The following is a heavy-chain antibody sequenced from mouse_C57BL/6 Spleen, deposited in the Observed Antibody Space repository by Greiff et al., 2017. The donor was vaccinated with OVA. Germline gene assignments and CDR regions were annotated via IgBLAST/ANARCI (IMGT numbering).Heavy chain of an antibody. V-gene: IGHV1-78*01. J-gene: IGHJ3*01. CDR3: ADISCSPWFAY. CDR2: IYPRDGST. Sequence: QVQLKQSDAELVKPGASVKISCKVSGYTFTDHTIHWMKQRPEQGLEWIGYIYPRDGSTKYNEKFKGKATLTADQSSSPAYMLLNSLTSSVSAVYFCADISCSPWFAYWGQGTLVTVSA. CDR1: GYTFTDHT.